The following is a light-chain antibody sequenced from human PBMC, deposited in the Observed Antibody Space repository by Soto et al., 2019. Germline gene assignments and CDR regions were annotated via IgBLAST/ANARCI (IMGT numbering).Light chain of an antibody. J-gene: IGKJ5*01. Sequence: EFVLTQSPGTLSLSPGERATLSCRASQTVRNNYLAWYQQKPGQAPRLLIYDASSRATGIPDRFSGGGSGTDFTLTISSLEPEDFAVYYCQQRNSWPPTFTFGQGTRLEIK. V-gene: IGKV3D-20*02. CDR2: DAS. CDR3: QQRNSWPPTFT. CDR1: QTVRNNY.